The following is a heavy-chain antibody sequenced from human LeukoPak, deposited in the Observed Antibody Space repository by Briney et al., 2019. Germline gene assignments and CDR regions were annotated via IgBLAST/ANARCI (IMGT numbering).Heavy chain of an antibody. D-gene: IGHD3-22*01. CDR2: SGGSGGRT. V-gene: IGHV3-23*01. J-gene: IGHJ4*02. CDR3: AQEHFDTSGYYSRFDN. CDR1: GFTFPRHA. Sequence: PGGSLRLSCAASGFTFPRHAMSWVRQAPGKGLEWVASSGGSGGRTHYADSVKGRVTISRDDSQNTVYLHMNSLRADDTAVYYCAQEHFDTSGYYSRFDNWGQGILVTVSS.